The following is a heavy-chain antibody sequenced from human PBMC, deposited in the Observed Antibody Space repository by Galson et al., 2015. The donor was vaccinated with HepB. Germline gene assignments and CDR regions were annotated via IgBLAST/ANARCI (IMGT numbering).Heavy chain of an antibody. CDR1: GFTFSSNW. D-gene: IGHD3-22*01. J-gene: IGHJ5*02. Sequence: SLRLSCAASGFTFSSNWMHWVRQAPGKGLVWVSLINTDGSSTGYADSVKGRFTISRDNANNTLYLRMNSLRAEDTAVYYCARDLDYDSSAWGQGTLVAVSS. CDR3: ARDLDYDSSA. CDR2: INTDGSST. V-gene: IGHV3-74*01.